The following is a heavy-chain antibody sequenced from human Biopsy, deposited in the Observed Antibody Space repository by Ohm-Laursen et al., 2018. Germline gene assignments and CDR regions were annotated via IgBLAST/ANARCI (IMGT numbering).Heavy chain of an antibody. CDR2: MYYSGNT. V-gene: IGHV4-59*12. CDR3: ARGTGKYYVYGAFDI. J-gene: IGHJ3*02. D-gene: IGHD3/OR15-3a*01. CDR1: GKTFSDYQ. Sequence: SETLSLTCAVFGKTFSDYQWSWIRQPPGKGLEWIGYMYYSGNTNYNPSLKSRVTISVDTSKNQFSLKLRSVTAADTAVYYCARGTGKYYVYGAFDIWGQGTMVTVSS.